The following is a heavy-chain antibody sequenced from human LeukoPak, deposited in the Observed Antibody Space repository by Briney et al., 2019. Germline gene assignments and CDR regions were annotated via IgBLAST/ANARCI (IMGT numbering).Heavy chain of an antibody. Sequence: GGSLRLSCAASGFTFSSYSMNWVRQAPGKGLEWVSSISSSSSYIYYADSVKGRFTISRDNAKNSLYLQMNSLRAEDTAVYYCARESHCSSTSCFHYYYYGMDVWGQGTTVTVSS. CDR1: GFTFSSYS. D-gene: IGHD2-2*01. J-gene: IGHJ6*02. CDR2: ISSSSSYI. V-gene: IGHV3-21*01. CDR3: ARESHCSSTSCFHYYYYGMDV.